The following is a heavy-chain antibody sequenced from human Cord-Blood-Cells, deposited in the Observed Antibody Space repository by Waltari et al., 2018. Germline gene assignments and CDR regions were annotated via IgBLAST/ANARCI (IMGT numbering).Heavy chain of an antibody. CDR2: TYYRSKWDN. J-gene: IGHJ3*02. CDR3: ARDLQLGKVAFDI. D-gene: IGHD1-1*01. Sequence: QVPLQQSGPGLVKPSQTLSRTCAIPGDSVSSTSADWNWIRQSPSRGLEWLGRTYYRSKWDNDYAVYVKSRITINPDTSKNQFSLQLNSVTPEDTAVYYCARDLQLGKVAFDIWGQGTMVTVSS. V-gene: IGHV6-1*01. CDR1: GDSVSSTSAD.